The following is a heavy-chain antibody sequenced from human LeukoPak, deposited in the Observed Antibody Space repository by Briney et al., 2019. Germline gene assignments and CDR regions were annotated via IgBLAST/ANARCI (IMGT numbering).Heavy chain of an antibody. Sequence: ASVKVSCKASGYTFTAYYLRWVRQAPGQGLEWMGWINPNSGGTNYAQKFKGWVTLTRDTSINTTYMELSRLASDVTAVYFCARGTPGSYLGYWGQGTLVTVSS. J-gene: IGHJ4*02. D-gene: IGHD3-16*02. CDR3: ARGTPGSYLGY. CDR1: GYTFTAYY. V-gene: IGHV1-2*04. CDR2: INPNSGGT.